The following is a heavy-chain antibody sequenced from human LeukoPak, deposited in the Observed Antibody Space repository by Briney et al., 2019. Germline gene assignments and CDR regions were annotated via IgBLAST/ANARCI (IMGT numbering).Heavy chain of an antibody. D-gene: IGHD1-20*01. V-gene: IGHV4-59*01. Sequence: SETLSLTCTVSGGSISSYYWSWIRQPPGKGLEWIGYIYYSGSTNYNPSLKSRVTISVDTSKNQFSLKLSSVTAADTAVYYCARERYNWNRYGMDVWGQGTLVTVSS. CDR1: GGSISSYY. CDR2: IYYSGST. CDR3: ARERYNWNRYGMDV. J-gene: IGHJ6*02.